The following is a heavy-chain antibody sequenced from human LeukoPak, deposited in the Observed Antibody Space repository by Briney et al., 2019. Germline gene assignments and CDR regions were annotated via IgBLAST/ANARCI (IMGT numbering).Heavy chain of an antibody. J-gene: IGHJ6*02. CDR1: GFTFGDYA. V-gene: IGHV3-49*04. D-gene: IGHD6-19*01. CDR2: IRSKACGGTT. CDR3: TRDLPIAVAGTYYYYGMDV. Sequence: GGSLRLSCTASGFTFGDYAMSWVRQAPGKGLEWVGFIRSKACGGTTEYAASVKGRFTISRDDSKSIAYLQMNSLKTEDTAVYYCTRDLPIAVAGTYYYYGMDVWGQGTTVTVPS.